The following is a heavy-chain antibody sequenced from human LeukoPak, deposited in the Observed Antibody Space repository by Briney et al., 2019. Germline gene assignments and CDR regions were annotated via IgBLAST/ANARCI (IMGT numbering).Heavy chain of an antibody. Sequence: SETLSLTCTVSGGSISSYYWSWIRQPAGKGLEWIGRIYTSGSTNYNPSLKSRVTMSVDTSKNQFSLKLSSVTAADTAVYYCATSDYGDSARGYWYFDLWGRGTLVTVSS. D-gene: IGHD4-17*01. CDR2: IYTSGST. CDR3: ATSDYGDSARGYWYFDL. V-gene: IGHV4-4*07. J-gene: IGHJ2*01. CDR1: GGSISSYY.